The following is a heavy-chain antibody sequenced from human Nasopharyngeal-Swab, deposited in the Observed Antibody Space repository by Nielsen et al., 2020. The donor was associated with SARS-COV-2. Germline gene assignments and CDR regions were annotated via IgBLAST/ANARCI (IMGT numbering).Heavy chain of an antibody. CDR2: INAGNGNT. D-gene: IGHD3-3*01. V-gene: IGHV1-3*01. J-gene: IGHJ6*03. CDR1: GYTFTSYA. CDR3: ARAYPDFWSGSNYYYMDV. Sequence: ASVKVSCKASGYTFTSYAMHWVRRAPGQRLEWMGWINAGNGNTKYSQKFQGRVTITRDTFASTAYMELSSLRSEDTAVYYCARAYPDFWSGSNYYYMDVWGKGTTVTVSS.